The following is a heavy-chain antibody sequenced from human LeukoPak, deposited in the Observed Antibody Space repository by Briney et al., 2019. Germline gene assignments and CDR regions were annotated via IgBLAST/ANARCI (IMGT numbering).Heavy chain of an antibody. J-gene: IGHJ2*01. CDR3: ARGYSSGWYWYFDL. CDR2: IYYSGST. D-gene: IGHD6-19*01. Sequence: PSETLSLTCTASGGSNSSYYWSWIRQPPGKGLEWIGYIYYSGSTNYNPSLKSRVTISVDTSKNQFSLKLSSVTAADTAVYYCARGYSSGWYWYFDLWGRGTLVTVSS. CDR1: GGSNSSYY. V-gene: IGHV4-59*01.